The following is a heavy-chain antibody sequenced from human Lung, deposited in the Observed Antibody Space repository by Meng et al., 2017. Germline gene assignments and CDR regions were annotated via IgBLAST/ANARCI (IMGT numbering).Heavy chain of an antibody. J-gene: IGHJ4*02. Sequence: QGRQQRSGTERVKPSGTLYRPCAVAGCSKATSGAWSGVRQPTGEWLERIGDIYHSGSTSSNPSLKSRVTISVDKSKNRFSLKLSSVTAADTAVYYCARGGTSSAPFDYWGQGTLVTVSS. CDR1: GCSKATSGA. CDR3: ARGGTSSAPFDY. CDR2: IYHSGST. D-gene: IGHD2-2*01. V-gene: IGHV4-4*02.